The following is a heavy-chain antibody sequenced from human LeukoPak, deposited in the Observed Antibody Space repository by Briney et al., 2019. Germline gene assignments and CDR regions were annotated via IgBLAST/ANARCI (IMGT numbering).Heavy chain of an antibody. J-gene: IGHJ5*02. D-gene: IGHD6-13*01. CDR3: AREYSSSWYRDLHGYLNWFDP. V-gene: IGHV1-18*01. Sequence: GASVKVSCKASGYTFTSYGISWVRQAPGQGLEWMGWISAYNGNTNYAQKLQGRVTMTTDTSTSTAYMELRSLRSDDTAVYYCAREYSSSWYRDLHGYLNWFDPWGQGTLVTVSS. CDR2: ISAYNGNT. CDR1: GYTFTSYG.